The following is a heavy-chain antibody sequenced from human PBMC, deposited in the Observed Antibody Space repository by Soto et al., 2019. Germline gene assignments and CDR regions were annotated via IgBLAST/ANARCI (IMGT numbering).Heavy chain of an antibody. CDR3: ARLPQFLWFGALTSRAYYFNY. D-gene: IGHD3-10*01. CDR2: IYYSGST. J-gene: IGHJ4*02. Sequence: SETLSLTCTVSGGSISSYYWSWIRQPPGKGLEWIGYIYYSGSTNYNPSLKSRVTISVDTSKTAYLQWSSLKASDTAIYYCARLPQFLWFGALTSRAYYFNYWGPGTLVTVSS. V-gene: IGHV4-59*12. CDR1: GGSISSYY.